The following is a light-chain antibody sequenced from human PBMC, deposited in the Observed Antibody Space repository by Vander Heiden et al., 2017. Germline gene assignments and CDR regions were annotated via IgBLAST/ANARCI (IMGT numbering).Light chain of an antibody. CDR3: QQDGSFPLT. CDR1: HRDIGTY. J-gene: IGKJ5*01. V-gene: IGKV3-20*01. Sequence: GTPVSSSGGDTVPTSWAAHRDIGTYLAWYQQKPGQPPRLLILGASTMASGVPDRFSGSGSGTDFTLTISSLQPEDFAMFYCQQDGSFPLTFGQGTRLEIK. CDR2: GAS.